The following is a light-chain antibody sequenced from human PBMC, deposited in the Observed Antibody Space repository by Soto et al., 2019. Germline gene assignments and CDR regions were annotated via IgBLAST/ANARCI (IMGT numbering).Light chain of an antibody. Sequence: EVVMTQSPDTLSVSPGERVTLSCRASQSVSSSLAWYQQKPGQAPRLLIYDTSTRATVIPARFSGSGSGTEFTLTISSLQSEDSAVYYCQQYKNWPPYTFGQGTKVDNK. CDR1: QSVSSS. CDR3: QQYKNWPPYT. V-gene: IGKV3-15*01. J-gene: IGKJ2*01. CDR2: DTS.